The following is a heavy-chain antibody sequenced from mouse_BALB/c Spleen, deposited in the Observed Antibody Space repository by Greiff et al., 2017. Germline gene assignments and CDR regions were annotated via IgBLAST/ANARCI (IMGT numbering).Heavy chain of an antibody. Sequence: DVQLQESGPGLVKPSQSLSLTCTVTGYSITSDYAWNWIRQFPGNKLEWMGYISYSGSTSYNPSLKSRISITRDTSKNQFFLQLNSVTTEDTATYYCAREDYDYLDYWGQGTTLTVSS. V-gene: IGHV3-2*02. D-gene: IGHD2-4*01. CDR2: ISYSGST. CDR3: AREDYDYLDY. J-gene: IGHJ2*01. CDR1: GYSITSDYA.